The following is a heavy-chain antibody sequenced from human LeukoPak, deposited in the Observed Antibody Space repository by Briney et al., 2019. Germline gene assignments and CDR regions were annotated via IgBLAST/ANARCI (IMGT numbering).Heavy chain of an antibody. CDR2: ISYDGSNK. CDR3: ATQDGYDNSGHYGY. D-gene: IGHD3-22*01. J-gene: IGHJ4*02. Sequence: GGSLRLSCAASGFTFSSYGMHWVRQAPGKGLEWVAVISYDGSNKYYADSVKGRFTISRDNSKNTLYLQMNSLRAEDTAVYYCATQDGYDNSGHYGYWGQGTLVTVSS. CDR1: GFTFSSYG. V-gene: IGHV3-30*03.